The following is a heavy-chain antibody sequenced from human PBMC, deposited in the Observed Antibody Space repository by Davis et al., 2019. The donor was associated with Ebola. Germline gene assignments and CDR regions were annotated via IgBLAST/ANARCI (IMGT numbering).Heavy chain of an antibody. D-gene: IGHD2/OR15-2a*01. CDR3: VKDTSNIWFDV. CDR2: LGTSADT. V-gene: IGHV3-23*01. J-gene: IGHJ3*01. CDR1: GFLFSNYV. Sequence: GGSLRLSCAASGFLFSNYVMSWVRQAPGKGLEWVSTLGTSADTYYTDSVKGRFTISRDNSKNTLYLQMNSLRVEDTAMYYCVKDTSNIWFDVWGQGTLVTVSA.